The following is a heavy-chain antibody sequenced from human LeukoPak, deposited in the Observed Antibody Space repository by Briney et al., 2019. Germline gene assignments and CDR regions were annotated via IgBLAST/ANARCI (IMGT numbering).Heavy chain of an antibody. J-gene: IGHJ4*02. V-gene: IGHV4-30-2*01. Sequence: PSQTLSLTCTVSGGSISSGGYYWSWIRQPPGKGLEWIGYIYHSGSTYYNPSLKSRVTISVDRSKNQFSLKLSSVTAADTAAYYCAIHLRYFDWYRDYWGQGTLVTVSS. CDR3: AIHLRYFDWYRDY. CDR2: IYHSGST. D-gene: IGHD3-9*01. CDR1: GGSISSGGYY.